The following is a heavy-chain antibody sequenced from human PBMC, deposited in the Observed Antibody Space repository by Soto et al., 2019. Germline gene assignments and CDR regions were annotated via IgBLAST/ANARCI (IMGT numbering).Heavy chain of an antibody. J-gene: IGHJ6*03. CDR3: ARGSPGDYGDYGNYYYYYMDV. D-gene: IGHD4-17*01. Sequence: ASVKVSCKASGYTFTSYDINWVRQATGQGLEWMGWMNPNSGNTGYAQKFQGRVTMTRNTSISTAYMELSSLRSEDTAVYYCARGSPGDYGDYGNYYYYYMDVWGKGTTVTVSS. CDR2: MNPNSGNT. CDR1: GYTFTSYD. V-gene: IGHV1-8*01.